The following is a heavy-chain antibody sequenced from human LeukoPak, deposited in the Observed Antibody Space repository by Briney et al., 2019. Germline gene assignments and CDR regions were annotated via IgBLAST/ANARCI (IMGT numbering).Heavy chain of an antibody. CDR3: AKDYVWGSYRHQDFDY. V-gene: IGHV3-23*01. Sequence: PGGSLRLSCAASGFTFSSYAMSWVRQAPGKGLEWVSAISGSGGSTYYADSVKGRFTISRDNSKNTLYLQMNSLRAEDTAVYYCAKDYVWGSYRHQDFDYWGQGTLVTVSS. CDR1: GFTFSSYA. D-gene: IGHD3-16*02. J-gene: IGHJ4*02. CDR2: ISGSGGST.